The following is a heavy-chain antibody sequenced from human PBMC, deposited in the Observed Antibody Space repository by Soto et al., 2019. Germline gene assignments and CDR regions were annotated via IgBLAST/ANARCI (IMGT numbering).Heavy chain of an antibody. CDR3: TTALQQLVFYAFDI. CDR1: GFTFSNAW. CDR2: IKSKTDGGTT. D-gene: IGHD6-6*01. J-gene: IGHJ3*02. V-gene: IGHV3-15*01. Sequence: GGSLRLSCAASGFTFSNAWMSWVRQAPGKGLEWVGRIKSKTDGGTTDYAAPVKGRFTISRDDSKNTLYLQMNSLKTEDTAVYYCTTALQQLVFYAFDIWGQGTMVTVSS.